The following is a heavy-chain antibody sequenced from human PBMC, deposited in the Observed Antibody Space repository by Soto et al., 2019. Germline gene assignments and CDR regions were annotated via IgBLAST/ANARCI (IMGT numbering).Heavy chain of an antibody. V-gene: IGHV4-31*03. CDR1: GGSISSGGYY. D-gene: IGHD3-10*01. CDR3: ARDTMVRGLYGMDV. Sequence: QVQLQESGPGLVKPSQTLSLTCTVSGGSISSGGYYWSWIRQHPGKGLEWIGYIFYSGSTYYNPSIKSRVTISVDTSKNQFSLKLSSVTAADTAVYYCARDTMVRGLYGMDVWGQGTTVTVSS. J-gene: IGHJ6*02. CDR2: IFYSGST.